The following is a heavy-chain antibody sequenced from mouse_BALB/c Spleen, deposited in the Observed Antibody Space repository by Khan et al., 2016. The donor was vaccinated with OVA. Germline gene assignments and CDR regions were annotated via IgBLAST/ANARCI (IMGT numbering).Heavy chain of an antibody. CDR1: GFSLTNYG. CDR2: IWSDGST. D-gene: IGHD2-10*01. Sequence: QVQLKESGPGLAAPSQSLSITCTISGFSLTNYGVHWVRQPPGKGLEWLVVIWSDGSTNYNSVLKSRLTITKDNSQSQVFLKMNSLQTDDTATYFCARLPYYHYNIMDYWGRGTSVTVSS. V-gene: IGHV2-6-1*01. CDR3: ARLPYYHYNIMDY. J-gene: IGHJ4*01.